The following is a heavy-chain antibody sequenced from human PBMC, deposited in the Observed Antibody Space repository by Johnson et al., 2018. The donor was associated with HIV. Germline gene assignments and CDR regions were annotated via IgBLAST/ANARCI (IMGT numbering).Heavy chain of an antibody. Sequence: VQLVESGGDLVQPGGSLRLSCIGSGFTFSHNWMSWVRQAPGKGPEWVANINHDVSAIHYVDSVEGRFTISRDNAKNSLYLQMNSLRAGDTAVYYCAKDQHGPLVPTVMRDDAFDIWGQGTMVTVSS. CDR3: AKDQHGPLVPTVMRDDAFDI. CDR1: GFTFSHNW. D-gene: IGHD5-12*01. CDR2: INHDVSAI. V-gene: IGHV3-7*04. J-gene: IGHJ3*02.